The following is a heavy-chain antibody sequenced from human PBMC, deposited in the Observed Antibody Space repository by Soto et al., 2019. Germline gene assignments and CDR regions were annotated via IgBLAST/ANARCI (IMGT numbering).Heavy chain of an antibody. J-gene: IGHJ5*02. CDR1: SGSFSSSYW. CDR3: ARDKLFFP. Sequence: SETLSLTCAVSSGSFSSSYWWSWVRQPPGKGLEWIGEIYHSGRTNYNPSLRGRFTISRDNAKNSLYLHMNSLIGEDTAVYYCARDKLFFPWGQGTQVTVSS. V-gene: IGHV4-4*02. CDR2: IYHSGRT. D-gene: IGHD2-21*01.